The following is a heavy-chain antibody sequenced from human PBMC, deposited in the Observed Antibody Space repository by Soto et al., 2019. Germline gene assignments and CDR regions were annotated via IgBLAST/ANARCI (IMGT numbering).Heavy chain of an antibody. CDR1: GGSISSDDYY. J-gene: IGHJ1*01. CDR3: ARDLDGLHDDTSGPFPRPG. V-gene: IGHV4-30-4*01. CDR2: IHSSGSI. Sequence: PSETLSLTCTASGGSISSDDYYWSWIRQAPGRGLEWIGYIHSSGSIYYNPSLKSRATMSIDTAGNQFSLKVSSVTVADTAVYYCARDLDGLHDDTSGPFPRPGWGQGTLVTVPQ. D-gene: IGHD3-22*01.